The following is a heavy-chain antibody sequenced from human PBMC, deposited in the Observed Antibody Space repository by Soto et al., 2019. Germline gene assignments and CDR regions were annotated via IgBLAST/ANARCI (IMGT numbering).Heavy chain of an antibody. CDR1: GGTFSRYA. J-gene: IGHJ5*02. CDR3: AREGGVPVWFDP. CDR2: IIPIFGTT. V-gene: IGHV1-69*12. D-gene: IGHD2-2*01. Sequence: QVQLVQSGAEVKKPGSSVQVACKASGGTFSRYAISGVRQAPGQGLEWMGGIIPIFGTTKNAQKFQGRVTISADDSTRTAYMELSSLRYEDTAVYYRAREGGVPVWFDPWGQGTLVTVSS.